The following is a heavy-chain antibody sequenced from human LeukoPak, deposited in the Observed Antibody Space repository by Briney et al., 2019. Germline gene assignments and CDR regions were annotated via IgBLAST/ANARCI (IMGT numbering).Heavy chain of an antibody. CDR3: ASWSGSYRRYYYMDV. CDR1: GGSISSYY. D-gene: IGHD1-26*01. Sequence: PSETLSLTCTVSGGSISSYYWSWIPQPAGKGLEWIGYIYYSGSTNYNPSLKSRVTISVDTSKNQFSLKLSSVTAADTAVYYCASWSGSYRRYYYMDVWGKGTTVTVSS. CDR2: IYYSGST. J-gene: IGHJ6*03. V-gene: IGHV4-59*01.